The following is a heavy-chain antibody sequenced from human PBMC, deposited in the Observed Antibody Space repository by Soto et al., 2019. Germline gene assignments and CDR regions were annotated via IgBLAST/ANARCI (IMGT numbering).Heavy chain of an antibody. D-gene: IGHD1-7*01. V-gene: IGHV1-3*02. Sequence: ASVKVSCKASGYTFTSYAMHWVRQAPGQRLEWMGWSNAGNGNTKYSQEFQGRVTITRDTSASTAYMELSSLKASDSAMYYCARGPPLGGNSMFDRLYWGLGTLVTVSS. CDR1: GYTFTSYA. CDR2: SNAGNGNT. J-gene: IGHJ4*02. CDR3: ARGPPLGGNSMFDRLY.